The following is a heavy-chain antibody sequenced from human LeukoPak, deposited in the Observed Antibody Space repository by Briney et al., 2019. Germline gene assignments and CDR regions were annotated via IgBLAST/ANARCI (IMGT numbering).Heavy chain of an antibody. CDR3: ASAVEMATIIAFDI. CDR2: IYYSGST. J-gene: IGHJ3*02. D-gene: IGHD5-24*01. Sequence: SETLSLTCTASGGSISSYYWSWIRQPPGKGLEWIGYIYYSGSTNYNPSLKSRVTISVDTSKNQFSLKLSSVTAADTAVYYCASAVEMATIIAFDIWGQGTMVTVSS. CDR1: GGSISSYY. V-gene: IGHV4-59*01.